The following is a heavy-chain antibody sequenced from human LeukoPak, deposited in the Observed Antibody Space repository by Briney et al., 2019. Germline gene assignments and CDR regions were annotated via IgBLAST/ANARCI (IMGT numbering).Heavy chain of an antibody. CDR3: ARVTAFWSGYYSDY. D-gene: IGHD3-3*01. J-gene: IGHJ4*02. CDR2: ISAYNGNT. V-gene: IGHV1-18*04. Sequence: ASVTVSCTASGYTFSSYYIHWVRQAPGQGLEWMGWISAYNGNTNYAQKLQGRVTMTTDTSTSTAYMELRSLRSDDTAVYYCARVTAFWSGYYSDYWGQGTLVTVSS. CDR1: GYTFSSYY.